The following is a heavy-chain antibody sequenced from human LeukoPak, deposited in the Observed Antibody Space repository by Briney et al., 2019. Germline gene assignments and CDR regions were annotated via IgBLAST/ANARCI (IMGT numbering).Heavy chain of an antibody. CDR2: INPNSGGT. Sequence: SVKVSCKASGYTFTGYYMHWVRQAPGQGLEWMGWINPNSGGTDYAQKFQGRVTMTRDTSISTAYMELSRLRSDDTAVYYCARESRDGYSDAFDIWGQGTMVTVSS. J-gene: IGHJ3*02. D-gene: IGHD5-24*01. CDR3: ARESRDGYSDAFDI. V-gene: IGHV1-2*02. CDR1: GYTFTGYY.